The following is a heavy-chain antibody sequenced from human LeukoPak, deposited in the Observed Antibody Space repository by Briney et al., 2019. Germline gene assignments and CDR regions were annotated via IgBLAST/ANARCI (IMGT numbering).Heavy chain of an antibody. CDR1: GGTFSSYA. V-gene: IGHV1-69*13. CDR2: IIPIFGTA. J-gene: IGHJ3*02. Sequence: SVKVSCKASGGTFSSYAISWVRQAPGQGLEWMGGIIPIFGTANYAQKFQGRVTITADESTSTAYMELSSLRSEDTAVYYCVREKKFRRYYYDSSNAFDIWGQGTMVTVSS. CDR3: VREKKFRRYYYDSSNAFDI. D-gene: IGHD3-22*01.